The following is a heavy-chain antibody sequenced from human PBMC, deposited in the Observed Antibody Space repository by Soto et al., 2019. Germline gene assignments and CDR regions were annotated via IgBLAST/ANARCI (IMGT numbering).Heavy chain of an antibody. CDR2: IYYSGST. V-gene: IGHV4-39*01. Sequence: SETLSLTCTVSGGSISSSSYYWGWIRQPPGKGLEWIGSIYYSGSTYYNPSLKSRVTISVDTSKNQFSLKLSSVTAADTAVYYCARQLSGYDFRRGYYYYMDVWGKGTTVTVSS. J-gene: IGHJ6*03. CDR1: GGSISSSSYY. CDR3: ARQLSGYDFRRGYYYYMDV. D-gene: IGHD5-12*01.